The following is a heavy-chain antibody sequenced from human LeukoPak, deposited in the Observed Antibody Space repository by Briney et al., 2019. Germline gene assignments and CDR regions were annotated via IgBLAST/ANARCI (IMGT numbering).Heavy chain of an antibody. D-gene: IGHD6-13*01. Sequence: GGSLRLSCAASGFTFSSYAMHWVRQAPGKGLEWVAVISYDGSNKYYADSVKGRFTISRDNSKNTLYLQMNSLRAEDTAVYYCARDQHAAGTRYYYYGMDVWGQGTTVTVSS. J-gene: IGHJ6*02. CDR1: GFTFSSYA. V-gene: IGHV3-30-3*01. CDR2: ISYDGSNK. CDR3: ARDQHAAGTRYYYYGMDV.